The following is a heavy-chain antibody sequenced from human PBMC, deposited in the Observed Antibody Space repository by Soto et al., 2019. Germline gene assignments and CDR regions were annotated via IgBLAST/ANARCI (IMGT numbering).Heavy chain of an antibody. D-gene: IGHD2-8*01. CDR1: GYRFSSYW. CDR3: ARQGSNGAYYYYGMDV. J-gene: IGHJ6*02. V-gene: IGHV5-51*01. CDR2: IYPGGSDT. Sequence: PGESLKISCQGSGYRFSSYWIAWVRQMPGKGLEWMGIIYPGGSDTIYSPSFQGQVTFSVDKSTSTAYLQWSSLKASDTAMYYCARQGSNGAYYYYGMDVWGQGTTVTVSS.